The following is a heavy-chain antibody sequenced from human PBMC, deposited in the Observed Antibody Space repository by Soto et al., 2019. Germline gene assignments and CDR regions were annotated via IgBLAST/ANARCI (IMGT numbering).Heavy chain of an antibody. Sequence: ASVKVSCKASGYAFTSYAMHWVRRAPGQRLEWTGWINAGNGNTKYSQKFQGRVTITRDTSASTAYMELSSLRSEDTAVYYCARDLITFGRSRAFDIWGQGTMVTVSS. CDR1: GYAFTSYA. J-gene: IGHJ3*02. V-gene: IGHV1-3*01. CDR2: INAGNGNT. CDR3: ARDLITFGRSRAFDI. D-gene: IGHD3-16*01.